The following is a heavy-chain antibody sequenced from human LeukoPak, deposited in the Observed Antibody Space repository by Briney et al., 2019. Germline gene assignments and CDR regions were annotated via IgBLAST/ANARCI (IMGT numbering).Heavy chain of an antibody. J-gene: IGHJ4*02. D-gene: IGHD3-22*01. V-gene: IGHV3-9*01. CDR1: GFTFDDYA. Sequence: GRSLRLSCAASGFTFDDYAMHWVRQAPGKGLERVSGISWNSGSIGYADSVKGRFTISRDNAKNSLYLQMNSLRAEDTALYYCAKGTYSSGYEPVDYWGQGTLVTVSS. CDR3: AKGTYSSGYEPVDY. CDR2: ISWNSGSI.